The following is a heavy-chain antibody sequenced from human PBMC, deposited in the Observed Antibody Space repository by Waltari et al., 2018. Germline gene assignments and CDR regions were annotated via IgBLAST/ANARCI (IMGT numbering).Heavy chain of an antibody. CDR3: TRHYPRDGSYAFDI. J-gene: IGHJ3*02. CDR2: MRSKANSDAQ. V-gene: IGHV3-73*01. CDR1: GFTFRGSA. Sequence: VQLVESGGGLVQPGGSLKLSCAASGFTFRGSAMHWVRQASGKGLEWVGRMRSKANSDAQAYAASVKGRLTISRDDSKNTAYLQMNSLKTEDTAVYYCTRHYPRDGSYAFDIWGQGTMVTVSS.